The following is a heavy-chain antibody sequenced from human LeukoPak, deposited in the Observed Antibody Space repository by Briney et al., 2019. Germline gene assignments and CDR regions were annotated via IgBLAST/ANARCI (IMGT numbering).Heavy chain of an antibody. V-gene: IGHV4-38-2*02. CDR1: GYSISNGYY. J-gene: IGHJ4*02. Sequence: TSETLSLTCTVSGYSISNGYYWGWIRRPPGKGLEWIGNIFYSGSTYYSPSLKSRVTISLDTSRNQFSLKLSSVTAADTAVYYCARLRLGWRFLYDYWGQGTLVTVSS. CDR3: ARLRLGWRFLYDY. D-gene: IGHD3-3*01. CDR2: IFYSGST.